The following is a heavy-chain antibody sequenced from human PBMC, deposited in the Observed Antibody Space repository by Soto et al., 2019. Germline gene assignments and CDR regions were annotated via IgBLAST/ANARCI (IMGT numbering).Heavy chain of an antibody. D-gene: IGHD4-17*01. CDR3: ARTKYGDNGLGWFDP. CDR1: GASISDFY. J-gene: IGHJ5*02. V-gene: IGHV4-59*01. CDR2: IYHTGST. Sequence: PSETLSLTCTVSGASISDFYWTWIRQSPGKGLEWIGYIYHTGSTKYNHSLVRRVTFSIDTSKSQFSLRLTSVTAADTAVYYCARTKYGDNGLGWFDPWGQGTLVTVSS.